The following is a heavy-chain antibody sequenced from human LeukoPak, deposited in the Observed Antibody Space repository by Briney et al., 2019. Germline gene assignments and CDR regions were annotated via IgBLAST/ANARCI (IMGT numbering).Heavy chain of an antibody. CDR1: GFTFSSYE. J-gene: IGHJ3*02. CDR3: ARVSASYDDAFDI. V-gene: IGHV3-48*03. D-gene: IGHD5-18*01. CDR2: ISSSGSTI. Sequence: GGSLRLSCAASGFTFSSYEMNWVRQAPGKGLEWVSYISSSGSTIYYADSVKGRFTISRDNAKNSLYLQMNSLRAEDTAVYYCARVSASYDDAFDIWGQGTMVTVSS.